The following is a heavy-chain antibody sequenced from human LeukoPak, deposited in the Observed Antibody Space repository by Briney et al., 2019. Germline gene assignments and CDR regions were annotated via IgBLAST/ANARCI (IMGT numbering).Heavy chain of an antibody. CDR1: GGTFSSYA. CDR2: IIPIFRTA. D-gene: IGHD3/OR15-3a*01. J-gene: IGHJ1*01. Sequence: SVKVSCKASGGTFSSYAISWVRQAPGQGLDGMGGIIPIFRTAMYPQKFQGRVPITPDESTGTAYMELSSLKSEDTAVYYCAMDGEYFQHWGQGTLVTVSS. CDR3: AMDGEYFQH. V-gene: IGHV1-69*01.